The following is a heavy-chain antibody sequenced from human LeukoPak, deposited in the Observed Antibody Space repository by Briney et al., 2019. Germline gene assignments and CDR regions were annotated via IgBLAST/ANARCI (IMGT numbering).Heavy chain of an antibody. D-gene: IGHD6-19*01. V-gene: IGHV3-23*01. J-gene: IGHJ4*02. CDR1: GFTFSNYA. CDR2: IDASGGTT. CDR3: AKDLEAVAGTIVNDY. Sequence: GGSLRLSCAASGFTFSNYAMNWVRQGPGKGLEWVSGIDASGGTTYYADSVQGRFTISRDNSKNTLSLQVNSLRAEDTGVYFCAKDLEAVAGTIVNDYWGQGTLVTVSS.